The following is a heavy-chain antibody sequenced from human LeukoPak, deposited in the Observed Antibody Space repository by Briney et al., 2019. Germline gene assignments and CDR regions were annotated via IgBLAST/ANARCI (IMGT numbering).Heavy chain of an antibody. CDR1: GGSIGSYY. Sequence: PSETLSLTCTVSGGSIGSYYWSWIRQPAGKGLEWIGRIYTSGNTNYNPSLKSRVTMSVDTSKNQFSLILTSVTAADTAVYYCARGDSWDFDYWGQGTLVTVSS. J-gene: IGHJ4*02. CDR3: ARGDSWDFDY. D-gene: IGHD6-13*01. V-gene: IGHV4-4*07. CDR2: IYTSGNT.